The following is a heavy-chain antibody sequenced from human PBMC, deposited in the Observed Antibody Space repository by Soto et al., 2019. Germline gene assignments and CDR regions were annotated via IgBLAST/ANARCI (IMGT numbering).Heavy chain of an antibody. CDR3: ARGYTSGWNFDF. D-gene: IGHD6-19*01. CDR2: INCGSGNT. Sequence: QVQLVQSGAEVKQPGASASVSCKASGYNFTTYVVHWLRQAPGQGPEWMGWINCGSGNTVYSQKFQGRVTFTRDTSARTAYMDLNSLTSGDTAAYYCARGYTSGWNFDFWGRGTLVTVSS. J-gene: IGHJ4*02. CDR1: GYNFTTYV. V-gene: IGHV1-3*01.